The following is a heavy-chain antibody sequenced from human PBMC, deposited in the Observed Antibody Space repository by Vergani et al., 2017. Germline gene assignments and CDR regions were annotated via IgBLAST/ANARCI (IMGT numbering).Heavy chain of an antibody. CDR2: IYYSGST. CDR3: ARKWFGGLLGWFDP. Sequence: QLQLQESGPGLVKPSEPLSLTCTVSGGSISSSSYYWGWIRQPPGKGLEWIGSIYYSGSTYYNPSLRSRVTISVDTSKNQFSLKLSSLTAADTAVYYCARKWFGGLLGWFDPWGQGTLVTVSS. D-gene: IGHD3-10*01. J-gene: IGHJ5*02. CDR1: GGSISSSSYY. V-gene: IGHV4-39*01.